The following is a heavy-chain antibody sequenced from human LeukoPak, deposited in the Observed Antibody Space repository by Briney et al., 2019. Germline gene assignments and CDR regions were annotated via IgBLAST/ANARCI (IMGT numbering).Heavy chain of an antibody. V-gene: IGHV4-39*07. D-gene: IGHD3-22*01. CDR1: GGSISSSSYY. Sequence: SQTLSLTCTVSGGSISSSSYYWGWIRQPPGKGLEWIGSIYYSGSTYYNPSLKSRVTISVDTSKNQFSLKLSSVTAADTAVYYCARDLYYDSSGYYQYWGQGTLVTVSS. J-gene: IGHJ4*02. CDR3: ARDLYYDSSGYYQY. CDR2: IYYSGST.